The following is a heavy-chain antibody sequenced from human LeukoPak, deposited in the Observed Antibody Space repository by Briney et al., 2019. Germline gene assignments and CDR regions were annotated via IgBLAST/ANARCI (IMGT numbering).Heavy chain of an antibody. Sequence: GGSLRLSCAASGFTFSSYRMNWVRQAPGKGLEWVSSISSSSSYIYYADSVKGRFTISRDNAKNSLYLQMNSLRAEDTAVYYCARGSYDSSGYLSYWGQGTLVTVSS. CDR1: GFTFSSYR. D-gene: IGHD3-22*01. J-gene: IGHJ4*02. V-gene: IGHV3-21*01. CDR2: ISSSSSYI. CDR3: ARGSYDSSGYLSY.